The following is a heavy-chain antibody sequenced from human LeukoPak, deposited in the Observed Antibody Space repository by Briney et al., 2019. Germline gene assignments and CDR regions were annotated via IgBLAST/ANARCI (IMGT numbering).Heavy chain of an antibody. CDR2: ISYDGSNK. V-gene: IGHV3-30-3*01. Sequence: GGSLRLSCAASGFTFSSYAMHWVRQAPGKGLEWVAVISYDGSNKYYADSVKGRFTISRDNSKNTLYLQMNSLRAEDTAVYYCARDTVHNAAAGTNSDYWGQGTLVTVSS. J-gene: IGHJ4*02. CDR3: ARDTVHNAAAGTNSDY. CDR1: GFTFSSYA. D-gene: IGHD6-13*01.